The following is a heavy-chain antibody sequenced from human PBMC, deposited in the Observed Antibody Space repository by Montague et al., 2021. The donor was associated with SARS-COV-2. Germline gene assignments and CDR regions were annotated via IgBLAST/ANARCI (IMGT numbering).Heavy chain of an antibody. CDR1: GFTFSSYW. D-gene: IGHD3-22*01. CDR2: ISSGGSRR. CDR3: ARDGEIVAVGYYFDS. Sequence: SLRLSCAASGFTFSSYWMYWVRQAPGKGLVWVSHISSGGSRRRYADSVKGRFTISRDNAKNTLYLQMNSLRAEDTAVYYCARDGEIVAVGYYFDSWGQGTLVTASS. J-gene: IGHJ4*02. V-gene: IGHV3-74*01.